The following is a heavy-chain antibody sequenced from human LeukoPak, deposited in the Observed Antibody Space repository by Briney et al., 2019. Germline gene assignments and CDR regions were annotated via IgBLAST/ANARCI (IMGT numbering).Heavy chain of an antibody. J-gene: IGHJ4*02. CDR3: ATQRGSYLWGTDFDY. CDR1: GYTVTGYY. V-gene: IGHV1-2*02. Sequence: ASVTVSFTASGYTVTGYYMHWVRQAPGQGLEWMGWINPNSGDTKYSQKFQGRVTRIRDTSISTAYLEPSRLSSNDTAVYYCATQRGSYLWGTDFDYWGQGTLVTVSS. CDR2: INPNSGDT. D-gene: IGHD3-16*01.